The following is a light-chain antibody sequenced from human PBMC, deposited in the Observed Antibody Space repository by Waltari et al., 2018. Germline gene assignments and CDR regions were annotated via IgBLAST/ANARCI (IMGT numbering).Light chain of an antibody. Sequence: DIQMTQSPSSLSASVGDRVTITCRASQDIRNSLALFQQKPGKAPKSLIYAASSLQSGVTSKISGSGSGTEFTLTISSLQPEDSATYYCQQYNSYPLTVGPGTKVDLK. CDR1: QDIRNS. J-gene: IGKJ3*01. CDR3: QQYNSYPLT. V-gene: IGKV1-16*02. CDR2: AAS.